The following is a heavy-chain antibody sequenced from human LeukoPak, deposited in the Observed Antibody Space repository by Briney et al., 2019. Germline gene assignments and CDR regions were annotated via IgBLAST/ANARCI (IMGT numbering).Heavy chain of an antibody. CDR3: ASGPYPAAGTDHQFDY. CDR1: VGSFTGYY. Sequence: SETLSLTCAVYVGSFTGYYWVWIRQPPGKGLEWIGEVNHSGSANYNPSLKSRVTISVDTSKNQFSLRLTSVTVADTAVYYCASGPYPAAGTDHQFDYWGQGTLVTVSS. J-gene: IGHJ4*02. D-gene: IGHD6-13*01. CDR2: VNHSGSA. V-gene: IGHV4-34*01.